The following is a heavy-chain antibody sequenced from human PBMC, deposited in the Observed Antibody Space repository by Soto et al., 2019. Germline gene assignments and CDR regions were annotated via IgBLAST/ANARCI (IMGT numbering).Heavy chain of an antibody. CDR1: GDSISSGGYY. Sequence: PSETLSITCTVSGDSISSGGYYWSWIRQHPGKGLKWIGYIYYSGSTYYNPSLKSRVTISVDTSKNQFSLKLSSVTAADTAVYYCARDHRYWGGDCYSPHNWFDPWGPGTLVTVPQ. J-gene: IGHJ5*02. CDR2: IYYSGST. V-gene: IGHV4-31*03. CDR3: ARDHRYWGGDCYSPHNWFDP. D-gene: IGHD2-21*02.